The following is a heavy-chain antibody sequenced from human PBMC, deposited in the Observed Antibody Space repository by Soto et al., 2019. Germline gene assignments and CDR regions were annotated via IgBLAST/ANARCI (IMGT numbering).Heavy chain of an antibody. V-gene: IGHV4-59*01. Sequence: SDTLSLTCTVSGGSISSYYWSWIRQPPGKGLEWIGYIYYSGSTNYNPSLKSRVTISVDTSKNQFSLKLSSVTAADTAVYYCARTLIAAAGTVPFDYWGQGTLVTVSS. CDR3: ARTLIAAAGTVPFDY. J-gene: IGHJ4*02. CDR2: IYYSGST. CDR1: GGSISSYY. D-gene: IGHD6-13*01.